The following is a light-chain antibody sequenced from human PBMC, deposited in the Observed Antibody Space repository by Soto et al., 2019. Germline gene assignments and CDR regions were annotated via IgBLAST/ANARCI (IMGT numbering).Light chain of an antibody. J-gene: IGKJ1*01. CDR2: KVS. CDR1: QSLVHSSGNTY. CDR3: MQATQCPWT. V-gene: IGKV2-30*02. Sequence: DVVMTQSPLSLPVTLGQPASISCRSSQSLVHSSGNTYLNWFQQRPGQSPRRLIYKVSNRDSGVPDRFSGSESGTDFTLKISRVGDEDDGIYYCMQATQCPWTLVQGTKVEIK.